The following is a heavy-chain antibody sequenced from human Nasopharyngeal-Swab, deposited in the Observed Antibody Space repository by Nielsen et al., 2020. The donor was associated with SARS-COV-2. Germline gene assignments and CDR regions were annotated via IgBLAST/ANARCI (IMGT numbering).Heavy chain of an antibody. CDR3: TRDIRVRGVPSDYYYGMDV. J-gene: IGHJ6*02. CDR2: IRSKAYGGTT. Sequence: GESLKISCTASGFTFGDYAMSWVRQAPGKGLEWVGFIRSKAYGGTTEYAASVKGRFTISRDDSKSIAYLQMDSLKTEDTAVYYYTRDIRVRGVPSDYYYGMDVWGQGTTVTVSS. D-gene: IGHD3-10*01. CDR1: GFTFGDYA. V-gene: IGHV3-49*04.